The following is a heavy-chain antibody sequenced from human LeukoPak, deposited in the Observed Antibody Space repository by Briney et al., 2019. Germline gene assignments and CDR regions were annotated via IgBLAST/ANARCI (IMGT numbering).Heavy chain of an antibody. Sequence: SETLSLTCTVSGGSISSSSYYWGWIRQPPGKGLEWIGSIYYSGSTYYNPPLKSRVTISVDTSKNQFSLKLSSVTAADTAVYYCARPSITMVRGFDPWGQGTLVTVSS. CDR2: IYYSGST. V-gene: IGHV4-39*01. CDR1: GGSISSSSYY. CDR3: ARPSITMVRGFDP. J-gene: IGHJ5*02. D-gene: IGHD3-10*01.